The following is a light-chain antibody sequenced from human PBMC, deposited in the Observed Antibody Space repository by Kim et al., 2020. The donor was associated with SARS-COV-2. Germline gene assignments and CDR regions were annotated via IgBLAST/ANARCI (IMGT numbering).Light chain of an antibody. Sequence: GQSVTISCTGISSDVGGYDYVSWYQQHPGKAPKLLIYDVSKRPSGVPDRFSGSKSGNTASLTISGLQADDEADYYCCSYAGSYNWVFGGGTQLTVL. J-gene: IGLJ3*02. CDR1: SSDVGGYDY. V-gene: IGLV2-11*01. CDR2: DVS. CDR3: CSYAGSYNWV.